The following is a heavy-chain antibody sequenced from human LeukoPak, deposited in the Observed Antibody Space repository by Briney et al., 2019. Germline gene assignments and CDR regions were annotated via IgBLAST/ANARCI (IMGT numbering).Heavy chain of an antibody. Sequence: PSETLSLTCSVSGYSISSAYYWGWIRQPPGKGLEWIGTMYHSGSTNYNPSLKSRVTISVDTSKNQFSLKLSSVTAADTAVYYCAREDLYGDYPFDYWGQGTLVTVSS. CDR3: AREDLYGDYPFDY. CDR2: MYHSGST. V-gene: IGHV4-38-2*02. D-gene: IGHD4-17*01. J-gene: IGHJ4*02. CDR1: GYSISSAYY.